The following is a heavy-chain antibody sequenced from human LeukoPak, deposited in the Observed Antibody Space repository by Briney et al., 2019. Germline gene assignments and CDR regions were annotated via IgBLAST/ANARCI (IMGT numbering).Heavy chain of an antibody. CDR2: IYYSGST. J-gene: IGHJ3*02. D-gene: IGHD4-17*01. CDR3: ARAHDYDVMLDAFDI. CDR1: GDSISSYY. Sequence: PSETLSLTCTVSGDSISSYYWSWIRQPPGKGREWIGYIYYSGSTNYNPSLKSRVTISVDTSKNQFSLKLRSATAADTAVYYCARAHDYDVMLDAFDIWGQGTMVTVSS. V-gene: IGHV4-59*01.